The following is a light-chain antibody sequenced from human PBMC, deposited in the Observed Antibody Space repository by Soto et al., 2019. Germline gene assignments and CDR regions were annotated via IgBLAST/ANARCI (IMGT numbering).Light chain of an antibody. CDR2: GAS. CDR3: KQYNNWPPWT. CDR1: KSVSSN. Sequence: EIVMTQSPATLSVSPGERATLSCRASKSVSSNLAWYQQKPSQAPRLLIYGASTRATSIPARFSGSGSETEFTLTIRSLQSADFAVYYCKQYNNWPPWTFGQGIKVEIK. V-gene: IGKV3-15*01. J-gene: IGKJ1*01.